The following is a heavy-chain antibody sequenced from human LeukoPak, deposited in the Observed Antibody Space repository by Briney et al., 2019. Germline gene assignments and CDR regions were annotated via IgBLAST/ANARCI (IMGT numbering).Heavy chain of an antibody. CDR1: GFTFDDYA. D-gene: IGHD3-22*01. J-gene: IGHJ1*01. CDR3: AKAQRGYYDSSGYLFQH. CDR2: ISWNSGSI. Sequence: GGSLRLSCAASGFTFDDYAMHWVRQAPGKGLEWVSGISWNSGSIGYADSVKGRFTISRDNAKNSLYLQMNSLRAEDTALYYCAKAQRGYYDSSGYLFQHWGQGTLVTVSS. V-gene: IGHV3-9*01.